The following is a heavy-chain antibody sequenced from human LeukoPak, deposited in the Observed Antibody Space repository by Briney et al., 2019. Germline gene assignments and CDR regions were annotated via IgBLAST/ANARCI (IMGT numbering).Heavy chain of an antibody. CDR3: ATIAAANNWFDP. J-gene: IGHJ5*02. V-gene: IGHV1-24*01. CDR1: GYTLTELS. Sequence: ASVKVSCKVSGYTLTELSMHWVRQAPGKGLEWMGGFDPEDGETIYAQKFQGRVTMTEDTSTDTAYTELSSLRSEDTAVYYCATIAAANNWFDPWGQGTLVTVSS. D-gene: IGHD6-13*01. CDR2: FDPEDGET.